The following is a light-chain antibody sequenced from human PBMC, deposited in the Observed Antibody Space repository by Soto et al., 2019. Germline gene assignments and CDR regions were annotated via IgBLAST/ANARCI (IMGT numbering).Light chain of an antibody. V-gene: IGKV3-15*01. Sequence: EIVMTQSPATLSVSPGERATLSCRASQHIRSDLAWYQQKPGQAPRLLIYGASTRATGIPARFSGSGSGTEFTLTITSLQSEDFAIYYCQQYTAWPPWTFDQGTKVEIQ. CDR2: GAS. J-gene: IGKJ1*01. CDR1: QHIRSD. CDR3: QQYTAWPPWT.